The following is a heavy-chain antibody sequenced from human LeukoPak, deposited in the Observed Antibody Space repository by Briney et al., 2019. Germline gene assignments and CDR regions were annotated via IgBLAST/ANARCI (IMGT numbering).Heavy chain of an antibody. CDR3: ARPRVRTMIVSKLALSGFGY. D-gene: IGHD3-22*01. CDR1: GFTFSSYA. J-gene: IGHJ4*02. V-gene: IGHV3-30-3*01. Sequence: PGGSLRLSCAASGFTFSSYAMHWVRQAPGKGLEWVAVISYDGSNKYYADSVKGRFTISRDNSKNTLYLQMNSLRAEDTAVYYCARPRVRTMIVSKLALSGFGYWGQGTLVTVSS. CDR2: ISYDGSNK.